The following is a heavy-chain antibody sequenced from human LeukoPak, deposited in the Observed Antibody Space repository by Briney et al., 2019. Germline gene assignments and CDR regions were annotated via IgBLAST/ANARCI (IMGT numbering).Heavy chain of an antibody. D-gene: IGHD3-22*01. CDR1: GFTFSSYI. Sequence: GGSLRLSCAASGFTFSSYIMNWVRQAPGKGLEWVSSISSSSSYIYYAGSVKGRFTISRDNAKNSLYLQMNSLRAEDTAVYYCARDRPPYYYDSSGLDYFDYWGQGTLVTVSS. J-gene: IGHJ4*02. CDR2: ISSSSSYI. CDR3: ARDRPPYYYDSSGLDYFDY. V-gene: IGHV3-21*01.